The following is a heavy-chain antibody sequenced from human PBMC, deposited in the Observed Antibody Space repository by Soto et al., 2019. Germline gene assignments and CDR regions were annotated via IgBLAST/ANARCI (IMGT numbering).Heavy chain of an antibody. CDR3: AKSHYDSSGYYYVGWNNVDY. V-gene: IGHV3-23*01. Sequence: EVQLLESGGGLVQPGGSLRLSCAASGFTFSSYAMSWVRQAPGKGLEWVSAISGSGGSTYYADSVKGRFTISRDNSKNTLYLQMNSRRAEDTAVYYCAKSHYDSSGYYYVGWNNVDYWGQGTLVTVSS. CDR2: ISGSGGST. CDR1: GFTFSSYA. D-gene: IGHD3-22*01. J-gene: IGHJ4*02.